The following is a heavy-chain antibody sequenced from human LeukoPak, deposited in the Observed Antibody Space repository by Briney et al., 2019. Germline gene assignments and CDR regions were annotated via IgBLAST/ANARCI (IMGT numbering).Heavy chain of an antibody. CDR2: IKQDGSEK. Sequence: GGSLRLSCAASGFTFSSYWMSWVRQAPGKGLEWVANIKQDGSEKYYVDSVKGRFTISRDNAKNSLYLQMNSLRAEDTAVYYCARDGRVGGDFWSDYYPYYYYGMDVWGQGTTVTVSS. J-gene: IGHJ6*02. D-gene: IGHD3-3*01. CDR3: ARDGRVGGDFWSDYYPYYYYGMDV. V-gene: IGHV3-7*01. CDR1: GFTFSSYW.